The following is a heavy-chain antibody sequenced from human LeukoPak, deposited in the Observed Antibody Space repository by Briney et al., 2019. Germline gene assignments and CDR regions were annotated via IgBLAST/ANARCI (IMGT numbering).Heavy chain of an antibody. D-gene: IGHD5-24*01. Sequence: SETLSLTCGVYGGSFSDHYWTWIRHSPGKGLEWIGESSHNEGTHSNPSLKSRVTMSLDTSKNQFYLNLDSVTAADTAAYYCARGTDAYKLGNIWGQGTLVTVSP. CDR2: SSHNEGT. V-gene: IGHV4-34*01. CDR3: ARGTDAYKLGNI. J-gene: IGHJ4*02. CDR1: GGSFSDHY.